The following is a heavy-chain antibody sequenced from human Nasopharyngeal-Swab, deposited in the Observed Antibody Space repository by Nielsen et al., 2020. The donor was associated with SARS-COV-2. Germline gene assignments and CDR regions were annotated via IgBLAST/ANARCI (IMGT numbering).Heavy chain of an antibody. CDR2: IYWNGDK. Sequence: WIRQPPGKALEWLALIYWNGDKRYSPSLKSRLTITKDTSKNQVVLTMTNMDPVDTATYYCAHRTYYYDSSGYYYVWDFDYWGQGTLVTVSS. D-gene: IGHD3-22*01. J-gene: IGHJ4*02. V-gene: IGHV2-5*01. CDR3: AHRTYYYDSSGYYYVWDFDY.